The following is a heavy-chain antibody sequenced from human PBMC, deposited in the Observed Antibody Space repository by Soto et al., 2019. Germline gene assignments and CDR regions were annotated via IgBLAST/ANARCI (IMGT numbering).Heavy chain of an antibody. Sequence: GGSLRLSCAASGFTVSSNYMSWVRQAPGKGLEWVSVIYSGGSTYYADSVKGRFTISRDNSKNTLYLQMNSLRAEDTAVYYCARAGGDLRERRVGAFDIWGQGTMVTVSS. J-gene: IGHJ3*02. CDR1: GFTVSSNY. D-gene: IGHD2-21*01. CDR2: IYSGGST. CDR3: ARAGGDLRERRVGAFDI. V-gene: IGHV3-53*01.